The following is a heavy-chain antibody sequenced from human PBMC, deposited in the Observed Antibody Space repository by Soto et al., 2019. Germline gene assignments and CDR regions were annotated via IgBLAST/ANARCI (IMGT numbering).Heavy chain of an antibody. D-gene: IGHD6-19*01. CDR2: IYYSGST. Sequence: ESLGLTGTVAEGFVSSGSHDWSWNRQPPGKGLEWIGYIYYSGSTNYNPYLKSRVTRSVDTSKNKFSRKLSSVTAADTAVYDCARSEWMVMPFHPWGQGTLVTVS. CDR1: EGFVSSGSHD. CDR3: ARSEWMVMPFHP. V-gene: IGHV4-61*01. J-gene: IGHJ5*02.